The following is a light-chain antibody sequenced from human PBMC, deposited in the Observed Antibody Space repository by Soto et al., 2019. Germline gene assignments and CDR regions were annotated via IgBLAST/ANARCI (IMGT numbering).Light chain of an antibody. CDR2: ETS. CDR3: QQYNNWPRT. Sequence: EVVMTQSPATLSVSPGERVTLSCTASQSVSGNLAWYQQKPGQAPRLLMYETSRRATGIPARFSGSGSGTDFTLTISNLEPEDFAVYYCQQYNNWPRTFGQGTRLEI. J-gene: IGKJ5*01. V-gene: IGKV3D-15*01. CDR1: QSVSGN.